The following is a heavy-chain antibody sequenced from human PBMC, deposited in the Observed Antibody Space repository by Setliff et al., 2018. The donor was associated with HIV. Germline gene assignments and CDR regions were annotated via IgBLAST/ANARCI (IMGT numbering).Heavy chain of an antibody. Sequence: ASVKVSCKASGYKFTNYYIHWVRQAPGQGLEWMGWIIPNSDGTNLAQRSQGRITMTTDTSLTTAYMELSRLRSEDTAVYYCARQVLVVGPGGWLDPWGQGTLVTVSS. V-gene: IGHV1-2*02. CDR3: ARQVLVVGPGGWLDP. CDR1: GYKFTNYY. D-gene: IGHD2-2*01. CDR2: IIPNSDGT. J-gene: IGHJ5*02.